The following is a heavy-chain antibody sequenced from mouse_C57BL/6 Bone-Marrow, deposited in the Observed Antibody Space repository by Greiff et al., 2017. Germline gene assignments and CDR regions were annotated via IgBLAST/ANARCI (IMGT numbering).Heavy chain of an antibody. J-gene: IGHJ3*01. V-gene: IGHV1-15*01. CDR3: TREGFYGSSLFAY. CDR1: GYTFTDYE. D-gene: IGHD1-1*01. CDR2: IDPETGGS. Sequence: QVQLKESGAELVRPGASVTLSCKASGYTFTDYEMHWVKQTPVHGLEWIGAIDPETGGSASNQKSKGKAILIAAKSSCTTYMELRSVTSADSDVYYCTREGFYGSSLFAYWGQGTLVTVSA.